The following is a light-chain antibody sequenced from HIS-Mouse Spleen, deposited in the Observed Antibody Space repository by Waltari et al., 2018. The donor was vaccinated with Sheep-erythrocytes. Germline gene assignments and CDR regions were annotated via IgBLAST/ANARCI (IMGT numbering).Light chain of an antibody. Sequence: QSALTQPRSVSGSPGQSVTISCTGTSSDVGGYNYVSWYQQHPGKAPKLMIYDVSKRSSGVPYRCSGSKSGNTASLTISGLQAEDEADYYCCSYAGSYNHVFATGTKVTVL. CDR3: CSYAGSYNHV. CDR1: SSDVGGYNY. V-gene: IGLV2-11*01. CDR2: DVS. J-gene: IGLJ1*01.